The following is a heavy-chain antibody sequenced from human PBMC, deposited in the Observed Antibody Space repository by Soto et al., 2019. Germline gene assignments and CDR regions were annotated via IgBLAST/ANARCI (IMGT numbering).Heavy chain of an antibody. CDR1: GFTFSNYV. V-gene: IGHV3-23*01. CDR3: AKGPLGSGYDLAY. J-gene: IGHJ4*02. CDR2: ISASGGST. Sequence: EVQLLDSGGGLVQPGGSRRLSCAASGFTFSNYVMNWVRPAPGKGLDWVSAISASGGSTYYADSVKGRFTISRDNSKNTLYLQMSSLRAEDTAVYYCAKGPLGSGYDLAYWGQGTLVTVSS. D-gene: IGHD5-12*01.